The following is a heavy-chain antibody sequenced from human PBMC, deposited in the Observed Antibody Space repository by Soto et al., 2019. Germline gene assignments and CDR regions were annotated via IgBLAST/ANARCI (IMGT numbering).Heavy chain of an antibody. J-gene: IGHJ4*02. CDR3: VAGSGWLPDF. CDR2: IKKDGSEK. V-gene: IGHV3-7*02. CDR1: GLTFSSYS. D-gene: IGHD6-19*01. Sequence: HPGGSLRLSCAASGLTFSSYSMNWVRQAPGKGLEWVANIKKDGSEKLYVDSVKGRFTISRDNARNSLYLEMNSLRAEDTAVYYCVAGSGWLPDFWGQGTQVTVSS.